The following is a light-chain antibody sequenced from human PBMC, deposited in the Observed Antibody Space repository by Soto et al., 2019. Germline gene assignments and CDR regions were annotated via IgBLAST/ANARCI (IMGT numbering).Light chain of an antibody. J-gene: IGLJ1*01. CDR3: QSYDTSLRGGV. CDR2: DNT. Sequence: QSVLTQPPSVSGAPGQRVTISCTGSSSSIGAGYDVHWYQHFPGRAPKLLIYDNTKRPSGVPDRFSASKSGTSASLAITGLQAEDEADYYCQSYDTSLRGGVFGNGTKVTVL. CDR1: SSSIGAGYD. V-gene: IGLV1-40*01.